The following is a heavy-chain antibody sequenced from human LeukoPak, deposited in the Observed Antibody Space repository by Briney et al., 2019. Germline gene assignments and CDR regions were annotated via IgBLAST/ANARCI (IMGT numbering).Heavy chain of an antibody. CDR2: AGWAGGTT. CDR3: AKELDTMFFDY. V-gene: IGHV3-43*01. J-gene: IGHJ4*02. D-gene: IGHD3-10*02. Sequence: GGSLRLSCATSGFNFDRYTIHWVRQAPGKGLEWVSLAGWAGGTTFYSDSVRGRFTISRDSGRKSVYLQMNSLTTDDTTFYFCAKELDTMFFDYWGQGALVTVSS. CDR1: GFNFDRYT.